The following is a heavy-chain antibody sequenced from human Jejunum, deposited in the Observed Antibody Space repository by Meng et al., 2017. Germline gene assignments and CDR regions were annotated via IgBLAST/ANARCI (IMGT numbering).Heavy chain of an antibody. J-gene: IGHJ5*02. V-gene: IGHV6-1*01. CDR2: TYYRSKWYN. Sequence: QVQLQKSGPGLVKPSQTPSRTCVISGDSVSSNSAAWNWFRQSPSRGLEWLGRTYYRSKWYNDYAVSVKSRITVNPDTSKNHFSLQLNSVTPEDTAVYYCARGGYDSSGYYYRWFDPWGQGTLVTVSS. CDR1: GDSVSSNSAA. CDR3: ARGGYDSSGYYYRWFDP. D-gene: IGHD3-22*01.